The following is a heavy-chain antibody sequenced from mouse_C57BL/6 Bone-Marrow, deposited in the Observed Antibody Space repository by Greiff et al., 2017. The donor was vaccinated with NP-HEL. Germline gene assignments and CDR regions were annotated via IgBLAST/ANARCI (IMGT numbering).Heavy chain of an antibody. D-gene: IGHD2-3*01. CDR3: ARGWSPPYYFDY. Sequence: EVQVVESGPVLVKPGASVKMSCKASGYTFTDYYMNWVKQSHGKSLEWIGVINPYNGGTSYNQKFKGKATLTVDKSSSAAYMEINSLTSEDSAVYYCARGWSPPYYFDYWGQGTTLTVSS. CDR1: GYTFTDYY. CDR2: INPYNGGT. V-gene: IGHV1-19*01. J-gene: IGHJ2*01.